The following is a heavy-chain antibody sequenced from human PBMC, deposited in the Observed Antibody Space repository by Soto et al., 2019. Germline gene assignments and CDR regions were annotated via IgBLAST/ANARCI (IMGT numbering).Heavy chain of an antibody. CDR1: GFTFSDYY. D-gene: IGHD5-12*01. CDR2: ISSSSSYT. V-gene: IGHV3-11*03. Sequence: PGGSLRLSCAASGFTFSDYYMSWIRQAPGKGLEWVSYISSSSSYTNYADSVKGRFTISRDNAKNSLYLQMNSLRAEDTAVYYCASSRDGYNYFAFDIWGQGTMVTVSS. CDR3: ASSRDGYNYFAFDI. J-gene: IGHJ3*02.